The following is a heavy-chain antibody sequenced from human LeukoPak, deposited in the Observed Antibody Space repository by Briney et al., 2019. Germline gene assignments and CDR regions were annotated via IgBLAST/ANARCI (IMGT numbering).Heavy chain of an antibody. J-gene: IGHJ5*02. CDR1: GGSISSGGYY. V-gene: IGHV4-31*03. CDR3: AREEVGYSLNWFDP. Sequence: SQTLSLTCTVSGGSISSGGYYRSWIRQHPGKGLEWIGYIYYSGSTYYNPSLKSRVTISVDTSKNQFSLKLSSVTAADTAVYYCAREEVGYSLNWFDPWGQGTLVTVSS. CDR2: IYYSGST. D-gene: IGHD5-18*01.